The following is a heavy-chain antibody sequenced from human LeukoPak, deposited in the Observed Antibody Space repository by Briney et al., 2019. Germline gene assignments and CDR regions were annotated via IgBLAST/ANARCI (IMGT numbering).Heavy chain of an antibody. J-gene: IGHJ5*02. V-gene: IGHV4-31*03. CDR3: ARSRVGP. D-gene: IGHD1-26*01. CDR1: GGSISSGGYY. Sequence: PSETLSLTCTVSGGSISSGGYYWSWIRQHPGKGLEWIGHIYYSGSTYYNASLKSRVRISIDTSKNQFSLKLTSVTAADTAVYYCARSRVGPWGQGTLVTVSS. CDR2: IYYSGST.